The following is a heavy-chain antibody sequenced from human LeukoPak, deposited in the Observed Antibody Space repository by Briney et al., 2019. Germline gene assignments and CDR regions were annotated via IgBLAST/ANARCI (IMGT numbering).Heavy chain of an antibody. CDR2: INPTGGST. V-gene: IGHV1-46*01. CDR3: ARSTYYYDSSGYYRKTPAIFNAFDI. CDR1: GYTFTSYY. D-gene: IGHD3-22*01. J-gene: IGHJ3*02. Sequence: GASVKVSCKASGYTFTSYYMHWVRQAPGQGLEWMGLINPTGGSTGYAQKFQGRVTVTRDMSTSTDYMELSSLRSEDTAIYYCARSTYYYDSSGYYRKTPAIFNAFDIWGQGTMVTVSS.